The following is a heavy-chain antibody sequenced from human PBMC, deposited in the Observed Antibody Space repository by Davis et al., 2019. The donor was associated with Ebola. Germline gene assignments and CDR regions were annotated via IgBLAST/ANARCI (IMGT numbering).Heavy chain of an antibody. J-gene: IGHJ6*02. CDR2: IYYSGST. CDR3: ARGGIVVVPAAIIDYYYYGMDV. V-gene: IGHV4-59*01. Sequence: SETLSLTCTVSGGSISSYYWSWIRQPPGKGLEWIGYIYYSGSTNYNPSLKSRVTISVDTSKNQFSLKLSSVTAADTAVYYCARGGIVVVPAAIIDYYYYGMDVWGQGTTVTVSS. D-gene: IGHD2-2*01. CDR1: GGSISSYY.